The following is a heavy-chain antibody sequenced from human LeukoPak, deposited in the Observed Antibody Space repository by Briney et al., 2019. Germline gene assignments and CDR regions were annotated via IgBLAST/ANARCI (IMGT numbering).Heavy chain of an antibody. CDR1: GFTFGMYA. CDR2: LSGSGGST. J-gene: IGHJ4*02. D-gene: IGHD2-8*01. CDR3: AKNAAGIVLMIYAPLDS. Sequence: GGSLRLSCAASGFTFGMYAMSWVRQAPGKGLEWVSTLSGSGGSTYYTDSVKGRFTISGDESKNTLSLQMNSLRPEDTAVYYCAKNAAGIVLMIYAPLDSWGQGTLVTVSS. V-gene: IGHV3-23*01.